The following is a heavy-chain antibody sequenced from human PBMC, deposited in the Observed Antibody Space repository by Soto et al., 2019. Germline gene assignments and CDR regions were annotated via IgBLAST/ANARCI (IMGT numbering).Heavy chain of an antibody. CDR3: ARDLWGYCGTDCYPLDV. CDR2: IYYSGTT. CDR1: GDSMSSGTYH. J-gene: IGHJ6*02. D-gene: IGHD2-21*02. V-gene: IGHV4-39*07. Sequence: SETLSLTCSVSGDSMSSGTYHWDWIRQPPGKGLEWIGTIYYSGTTHYNPSLKSRVTISVDTSKSQLSLKLNSVTAADTAVYYCARDLWGYCGTDCYPLDVWGQGTTVTVSS.